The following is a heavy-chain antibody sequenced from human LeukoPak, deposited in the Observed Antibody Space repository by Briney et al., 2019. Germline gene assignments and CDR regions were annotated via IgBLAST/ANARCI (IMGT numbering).Heavy chain of an antibody. D-gene: IGHD1-26*01. CDR3: ARLRGSYLYFDY. CDR1: EFSVGSNY. V-gene: IGHV3-66*01. CDR2: IYSGGST. Sequence: PGGSLRLSCAASEFSVGSNYMTWVRQAPGKGLEWVSLIYSGGSTYYADSVKGRFTISRDNSKNTLYLQMNSLRAEDTAVYYCARLRGSYLYFDYWGQGTLVTVSS. J-gene: IGHJ4*02.